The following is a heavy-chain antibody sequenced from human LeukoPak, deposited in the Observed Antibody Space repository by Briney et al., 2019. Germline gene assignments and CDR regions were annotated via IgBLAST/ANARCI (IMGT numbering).Heavy chain of an antibody. J-gene: IGHJ4*02. D-gene: IGHD2-2*01. CDR3: ASGHSAVSLLFAY. CDR1: GFTFSSYW. V-gene: IGHV3-74*01. CDR2: INSDGRST. Sequence: GGSLRLSCAASGFTFSSYWMHWVRQAPGKGLVWVSRINSDGRSTNYADSVKGRFTISRDNAKNTLYLQMNSLRAEDTAVYYCASGHSAVSLLFAYWGQGTLVTVSS.